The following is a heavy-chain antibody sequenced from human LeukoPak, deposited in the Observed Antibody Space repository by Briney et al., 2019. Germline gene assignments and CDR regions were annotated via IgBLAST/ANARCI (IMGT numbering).Heavy chain of an antibody. V-gene: IGHV4-34*01. D-gene: IGHD6-6*01. CDR1: GGSYSDYY. J-gene: IGHJ5*02. Sequence: KPSETLSLTCGVYGGSYSDYYWSGISQPPGKGLEWIGEINHSGITNYKSLVTILLDTAKNQFSLKLSSVTAADTAVYYCAKKGGGQLVNTRRWFDPWGQGTLVTVSS. CDR2: INHSGIT. CDR3: AKKGGGQLVNTRRWFDP.